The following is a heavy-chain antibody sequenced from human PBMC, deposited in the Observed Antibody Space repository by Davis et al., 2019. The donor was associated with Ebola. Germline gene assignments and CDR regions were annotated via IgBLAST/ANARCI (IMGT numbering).Heavy chain of an antibody. CDR2: IIPIFGTA. CDR1: GGTFSSYA. J-gene: IGHJ6*02. Sequence: SVKVSCKASGGTFSSYAISWVRQAPGQGLEWMGGIIPIFGTANYAQKFQGRVTMTEDTSTDTAYMELSSLRSEDTAVYYCATTPYNWLRHSPSYYYYYYGMDVWGQGTTVTVSS. CDR3: ATTPYNWLRHSPSYYYYYYGMDV. D-gene: IGHD1-20*01. V-gene: IGHV1-69*06.